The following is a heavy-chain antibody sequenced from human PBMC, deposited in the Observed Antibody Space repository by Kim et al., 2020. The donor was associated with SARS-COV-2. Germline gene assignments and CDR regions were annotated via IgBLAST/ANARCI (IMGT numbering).Heavy chain of an antibody. J-gene: IGHJ4*02. Sequence: SVNVSCKASGGTFNNYAISWVRQAPGQGPEWMGKIIPTLGIADYAQKFQGRVSITADTSTSTAYMELSTLRSEDTAFYYCARDRFCGGDCYLADYWGQG. CDR2: IIPTLGIA. V-gene: IGHV1-69*04. CDR1: GGTFNNYA. CDR3: ARDRFCGGDCYLADY. D-gene: IGHD2-21*02.